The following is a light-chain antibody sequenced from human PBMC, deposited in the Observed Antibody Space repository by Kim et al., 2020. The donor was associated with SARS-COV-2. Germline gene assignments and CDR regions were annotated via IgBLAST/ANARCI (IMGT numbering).Light chain of an antibody. CDR2: GDT. J-gene: IGLJ3*02. V-gene: IGLV1-40*01. CDR1: SSNIGAGYD. Sequence: RVTISCPGSSSNIGAGYDVHWYQQLPGPAPKLLIHGDTKRPSGVPDRFSGSKSGTSASLAITGLQAEDEADYYCQSFDSSLRAWVFGGGTQLTVL. CDR3: QSFDSSLRAWV.